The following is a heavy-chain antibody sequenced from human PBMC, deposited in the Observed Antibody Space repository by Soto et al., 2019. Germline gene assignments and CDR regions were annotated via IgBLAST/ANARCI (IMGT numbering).Heavy chain of an antibody. D-gene: IGHD6-19*01. J-gene: IGHJ4*02. V-gene: IGHV4-59*12. CDR2: IYYSGNT. Sequence: SETLSLTCTVSGDSISSDYWTWIRQPPGKGLEWIGHIYYSGNTNYNPSLKRRVTISVDTSKNQFSLKMSSVTAADTAVYYCARRGTVSGFDYWGQGTRVTVSS. CDR3: ARRGTVSGFDY. CDR1: GDSISSDY.